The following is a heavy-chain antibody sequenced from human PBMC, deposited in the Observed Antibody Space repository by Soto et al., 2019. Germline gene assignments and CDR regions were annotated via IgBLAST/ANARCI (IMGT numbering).Heavy chain of an antibody. CDR2: IYYSGST. D-gene: IGHD6-13*01. CDR3: ARARSSSWYSYYYYYMDV. J-gene: IGHJ6*03. V-gene: IGHV4-39*01. Sequence: SETLSLTCTGSGGSISSSSYYWGWIRQPPGKGLEWIGSIYYSGSTYYNPSLKSRVTISVDTSKNQFSLKLSSVTAADTAVYYCARARSSSWYSYYYYYMDVWGKGTTVTVSS. CDR1: GGSISSSSYY.